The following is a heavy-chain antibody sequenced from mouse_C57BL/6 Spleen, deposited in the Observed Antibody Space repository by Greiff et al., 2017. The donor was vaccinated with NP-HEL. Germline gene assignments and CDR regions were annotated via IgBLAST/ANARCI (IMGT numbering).Heavy chain of an antibody. D-gene: IGHD2-3*01. CDR1: GYAFSSSW. CDR2: IYPGDGDT. Sequence: VQLQQSGPELVKPGASVKISCKASGYAFSSSWMNWVKQRPGKGLEWIGRIYPGDGDTNYNGKFKGKATLTVDTSSSTAYMQLSSLTSEDSAVYFCARNEIYDGYYVDYWGQGTTLTVSS. V-gene: IGHV1-82*01. CDR3: ARNEIYDGYYVDY. J-gene: IGHJ2*01.